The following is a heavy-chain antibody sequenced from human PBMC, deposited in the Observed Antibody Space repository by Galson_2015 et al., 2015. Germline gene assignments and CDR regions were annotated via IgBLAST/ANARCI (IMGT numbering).Heavy chain of an antibody. J-gene: IGHJ4*02. CDR2: IHHSAGT. CDR1: GASISSSNW. Sequence: ETLSLTCVVSGASISSSNWWSWVRQPPGRGLEWIGEIHHSAGTTYNPSLKSRVTISLDKSKNQFSLKLNSVTGADTALYYCARDVGYCGIDNCSGDSWGRGTLVTVSS. CDR3: ARDVGYCGIDNCSGDS. V-gene: IGHV4-4*02. D-gene: IGHD1-20*01.